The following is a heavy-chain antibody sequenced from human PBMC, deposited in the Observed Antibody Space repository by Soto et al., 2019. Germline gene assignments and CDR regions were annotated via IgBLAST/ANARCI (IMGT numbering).Heavy chain of an antibody. J-gene: IGHJ4*02. D-gene: IGHD1-26*01. Sequence: SETLSLTCTVSGGSISSYYWSWIRQPPGKGLEWIGYIYYSGSTNYNPSLKSRVTISVDTSKNQFSLKLSSVTAADTAVYYCARLKDRRSFSLDYWGQGTLVTVSS. CDR1: GGSISSYY. CDR3: ARLKDRRSFSLDY. CDR2: IYYSGST. V-gene: IGHV4-59*01.